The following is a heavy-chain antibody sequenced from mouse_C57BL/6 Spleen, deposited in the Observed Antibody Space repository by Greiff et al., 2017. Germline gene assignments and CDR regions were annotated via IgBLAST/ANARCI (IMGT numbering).Heavy chain of an antibody. Sequence: EVMLVESGGGLVKPGGSLKLSCAASGFTFSDYGMHWVRQAPEKGLEWVAYISSGSSTIYYADTVKGRFTISRDNAKNTLFLQMPSLRSKDTAMYYCARDDYDAFDYWGQGTTLTVSS. CDR3: ARDDYDAFDY. CDR2: ISSGSSTI. V-gene: IGHV5-17*01. D-gene: IGHD2-4*01. CDR1: GFTFSDYG. J-gene: IGHJ2*01.